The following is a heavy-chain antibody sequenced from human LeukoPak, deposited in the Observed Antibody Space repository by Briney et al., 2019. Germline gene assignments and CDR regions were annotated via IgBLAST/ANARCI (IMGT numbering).Heavy chain of an antibody. V-gene: IGHV3-9*01. CDR2: ISWNSGSI. D-gene: IGHD3-9*01. J-gene: IGHJ3*02. CDR3: AKDYDILTGYPGGAFDI. Sequence: GGSLRLSCAASGFTFDDYAMHWVRQAPGKGLEWVSGISWNSGSIGYADSVKGRFTISRDNAKNSLYLQMNSLRAEDTALYYCAKDYDILTGYPGGAFDIWGLGTMVTVSS. CDR1: GFTFDDYA.